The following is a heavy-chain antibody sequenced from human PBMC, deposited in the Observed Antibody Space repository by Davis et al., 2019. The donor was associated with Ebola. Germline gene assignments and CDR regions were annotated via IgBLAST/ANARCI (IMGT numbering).Heavy chain of an antibody. V-gene: IGHV4-30-4*01. CDR1: GGSIGFEDYY. CDR3: ARETFMITFGGVIVIPGWFDP. Sequence: SETLSLTCTVSGGSIGFEDYYWSWIRQPPGKGLEWIGYIHYIGKTYYNPSLKSRVTISVDTSKNQFSLKLSSVTAADTAVYYCARETFMITFGGVIVIPGWFDPWGQGTLVTVSS. CDR2: IHYIGKT. J-gene: IGHJ5*02. D-gene: IGHD3-16*02.